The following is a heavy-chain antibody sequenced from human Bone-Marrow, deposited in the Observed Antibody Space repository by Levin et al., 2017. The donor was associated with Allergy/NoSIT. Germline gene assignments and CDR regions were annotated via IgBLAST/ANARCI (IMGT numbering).Heavy chain of an antibody. CDR3: AKSSGWYYKYGMDV. CDR1: GFSFSNSD. J-gene: IGHJ6*02. CDR2: ITDSGLNT. V-gene: IGHV3-23*01. Sequence: GGSLRLSCAASGFSFSNSDMTWVRQAPGKGLEWVSVITDSGLNTYTADSLKGRFTISRDNSKNTLNLQINSLSAEDTAIYYCAKSSGWYYKYGMDVWGQGTTVTVSS. D-gene: IGHD6-19*01.